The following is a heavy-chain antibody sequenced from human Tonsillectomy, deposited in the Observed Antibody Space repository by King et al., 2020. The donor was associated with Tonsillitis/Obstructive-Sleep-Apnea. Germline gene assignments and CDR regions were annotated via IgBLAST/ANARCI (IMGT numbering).Heavy chain of an antibody. D-gene: IGHD3-16*01. Sequence: VQLVESGGGLVQPGGSLRLSCAASGFTFSIYAMSWVRQAPGKGLEWVSTISDSGGSTYYADSVKGRFTICRDNSKNTLYLQMDSLRAEHTAVYYCAKDIGDPAVVYWYFDLWGRGTLVTVSS. CDR2: ISDSGGST. V-gene: IGHV3-23*04. CDR1: GFTFSIYA. CDR3: AKDIGDPAVVYWYFDL. J-gene: IGHJ2*01.